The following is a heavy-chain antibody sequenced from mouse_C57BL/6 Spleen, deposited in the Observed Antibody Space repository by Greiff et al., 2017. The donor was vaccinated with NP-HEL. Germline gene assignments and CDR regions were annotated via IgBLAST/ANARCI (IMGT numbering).Heavy chain of an antibody. D-gene: IGHD3-2*02. V-gene: IGHV6-3*01. J-gene: IGHJ4*01. CDR3: TVTAQANYYAMDY. CDR2: IRLKSDNYAT. Sequence: EVMLVESGGGLVQPGGSMKLSCVASGFTFSNYWMNWVRQSPEKGLEWVAQIRLKSDNYATHYAESVKGRFTISRDDSKSSVYLQMNNLRAEDTGIYYCTVTAQANYYAMDYWGQGTSVTVSS. CDR1: GFTFSNYW.